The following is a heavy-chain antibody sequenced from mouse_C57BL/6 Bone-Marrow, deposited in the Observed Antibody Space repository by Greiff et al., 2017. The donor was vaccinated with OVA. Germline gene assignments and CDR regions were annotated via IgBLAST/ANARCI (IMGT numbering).Heavy chain of an antibody. CDR3: ARYWSH. Sequence: QVQLQQSGAELVRPGASVKLSCKASGYTFTDYYINWVKQRPGQGLEWIARIYPGSGNTYYNEKFKGKATLTAEKYSSTAYMQLSSLTSDDSAFYFCARYWSHWGQGTRVTVSA. V-gene: IGHV1-76*01. CDR2: IYPGSGNT. CDR1: GYTFTDYY. J-gene: IGHJ3*01.